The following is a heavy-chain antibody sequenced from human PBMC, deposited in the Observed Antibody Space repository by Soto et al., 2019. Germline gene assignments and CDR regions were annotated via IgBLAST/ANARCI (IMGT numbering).Heavy chain of an antibody. CDR3: ARERQWDPVPY. J-gene: IGHJ4*02. CDR2: VSGYNRNT. D-gene: IGHD1-26*01. V-gene: IGHV1-18*01. Sequence: VQLVQSGAEVKKPGASVKVSCEAYGYTFRNYGITWVRQAPGQGLVWSGWVSGYNRNTNYAQKFEDRVTMTTDTSTSIAYLELRRLRIDDTAVYYCARERQWDPVPYWGPGTLLVVS. CDR1: GYTFRNYG.